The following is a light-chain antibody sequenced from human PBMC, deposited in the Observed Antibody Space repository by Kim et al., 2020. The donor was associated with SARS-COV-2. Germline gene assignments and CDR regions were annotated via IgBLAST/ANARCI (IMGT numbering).Light chain of an antibody. Sequence: RVTISCTGSRSNIGSFYDVHWYQQLPGAAPKLLIHGNSNRPSGVPDRFSGSKSGTSASLAITGLQAEDEADYYCQSYDSSLSASVFGGGTQLTVL. V-gene: IGLV1-40*01. CDR2: GNS. J-gene: IGLJ3*02. CDR3: QSYDSSLSASV. CDR1: RSNIGSFYD.